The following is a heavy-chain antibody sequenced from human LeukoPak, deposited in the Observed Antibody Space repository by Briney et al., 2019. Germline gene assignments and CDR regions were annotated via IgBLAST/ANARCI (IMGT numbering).Heavy chain of an antibody. CDR1: GGSISSGGYY. D-gene: IGHD1-1*01. J-gene: IGHJ5*02. CDR2: IYHSGST. V-gene: IGHV4-30-2*01. CDR3: ARTSGWNDA. Sequence: PSETLSLTCTVSGGSISSGGYYWSWIRQPPGKGLEWIGYIYHSGSTYYNPSLKSRVTISVDRSKNQFSLKLSSVTAADTAVYYCARTSGWNDAWGQGTLVTVSS.